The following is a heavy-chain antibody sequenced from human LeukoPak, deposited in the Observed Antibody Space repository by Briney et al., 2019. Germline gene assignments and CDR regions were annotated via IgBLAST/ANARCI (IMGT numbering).Heavy chain of an antibody. D-gene: IGHD2-15*01. V-gene: IGHV3-23*01. J-gene: IGHJ6*03. CDR1: GFTFSSYG. CDR2: ISGSGGST. Sequence: PGGSLRLSCAASGFTFSSYGMSWVRQAPGKGLEWVSGISGSGGSTYYADSVKGRFTISRDNSKNTLYLQMNILRAEDTAVYYCAKNKRTATNYYYYMDVWGKGTTVTISS. CDR3: AKNKRTATNYYYYMDV.